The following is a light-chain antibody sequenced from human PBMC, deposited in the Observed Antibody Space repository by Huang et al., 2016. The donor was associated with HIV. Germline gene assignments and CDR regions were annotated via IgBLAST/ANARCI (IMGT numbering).Light chain of an antibody. V-gene: IGKV3-11*01. Sequence: EIVLTQSPATLSLSPGERATLSCRASQSVSSFLGWYQQQPGQAPRLLIYDASNRATGIPARFSGSVSGTDFTLTISSLEPEDFAVYYCQQRSTWPPGFTFGPGTKVDIK. J-gene: IGKJ3*01. CDR2: DAS. CDR1: QSVSSF. CDR3: QQRSTWPPGFT.